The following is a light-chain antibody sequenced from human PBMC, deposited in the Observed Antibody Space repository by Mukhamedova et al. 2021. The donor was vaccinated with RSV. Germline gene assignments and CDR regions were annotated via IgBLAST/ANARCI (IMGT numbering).Light chain of an antibody. V-gene: IGLV2-8*01. J-gene: IGLJ1*01. Sequence: MIYQVNKRPSGVPDRFSGSKSGNTASLTVSGLQGEDEADYYRNSYAGSNWIFGTGTKVTVL. CDR3: NSYAGSNWI. CDR2: QVN.